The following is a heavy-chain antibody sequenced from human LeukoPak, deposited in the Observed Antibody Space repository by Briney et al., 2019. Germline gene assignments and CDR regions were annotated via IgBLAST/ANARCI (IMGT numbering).Heavy chain of an antibody. CDR3: ARDLSRDGYNLEVPGY. J-gene: IGHJ4*02. V-gene: IGHV3-7*01. Sequence: GGSLRLSCAASGFTFSSDWMSWVRQAPGKGREWVANIKQDGSEKYYVDSVKGRFTISRDNAKNSLYLQMNSLRAEDTAVYYCARDLSRDGYNLEVPGYWGQGTLVTVSS. CDR1: GFTFSSDW. D-gene: IGHD5-24*01. CDR2: IKQDGSEK.